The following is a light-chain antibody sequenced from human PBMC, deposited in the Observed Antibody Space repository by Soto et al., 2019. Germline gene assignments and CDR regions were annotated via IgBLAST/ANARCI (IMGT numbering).Light chain of an antibody. CDR3: QQTYITPYT. CDR2: AAS. Sequence: DIQMTQSPSSLSASVGDRVTITCRASQSISSYLNWFQQKPGKAPKLLIHAASSLQSGVPSRFSGSGSGTDFTLTISSPQPEDFATYCCQQTYITPYTFGQGTKVDIK. V-gene: IGKV1-39*01. J-gene: IGKJ2*01. CDR1: QSISSY.